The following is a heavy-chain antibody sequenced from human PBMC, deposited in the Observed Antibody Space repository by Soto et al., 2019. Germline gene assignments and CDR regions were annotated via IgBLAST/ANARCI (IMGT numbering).Heavy chain of an antibody. CDR3: ARDYDILTVYYFDY. V-gene: IGHV1-18*01. Sequence: ASVKVSCKASGYTFTSYGISWVRQAPGQGLEWMGWISAYNGNTNYAQKLQGRVTMTTDTSTSTAYMELRSLRSDDTAVYYCARDYDILTVYYFDYWGQGTLVTVSS. CDR2: ISAYNGNT. CDR1: GYTFTSYG. D-gene: IGHD3-9*01. J-gene: IGHJ4*02.